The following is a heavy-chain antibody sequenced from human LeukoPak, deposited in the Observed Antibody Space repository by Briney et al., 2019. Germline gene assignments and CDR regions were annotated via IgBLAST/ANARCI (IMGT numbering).Heavy chain of an antibody. Sequence: SETLSLTCAVYGGSFSGYYWSWIRQPPGKGLEWIGEINHSGSTNYNPSLKSRVTISVDTSKNQFSLKLSSVTAADTAVYYCARRRYGSGSYYNDYWGQGTLVTVSS. CDR2: INHSGST. CDR1: GGSFSGYY. D-gene: IGHD3-10*01. V-gene: IGHV4-34*01. CDR3: ARRRYGSGSYYNDY. J-gene: IGHJ4*02.